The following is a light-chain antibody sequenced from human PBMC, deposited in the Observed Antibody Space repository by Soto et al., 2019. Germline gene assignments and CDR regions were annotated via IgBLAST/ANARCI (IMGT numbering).Light chain of an antibody. CDR1: SSNIGSNT. CDR3: AAWDDSLNRVV. CDR2: SNN. Sequence: QSVLTQPPSASGTPGQRVTISCSGSSSNIGSNTVNWYQQLPGTAPKLLIYSNNQRPSGVPDRFSGSKSGTSASLAISGLQSEDEADYYCAAWDDSLNRVVFGGGTQLTVL. V-gene: IGLV1-44*01. J-gene: IGLJ2*01.